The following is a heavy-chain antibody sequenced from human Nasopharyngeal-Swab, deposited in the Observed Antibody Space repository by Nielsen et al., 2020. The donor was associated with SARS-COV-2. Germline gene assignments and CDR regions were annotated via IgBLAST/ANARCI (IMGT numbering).Heavy chain of an antibody. CDR3: ANLFAVTTSGYYYGMDV. Sequence: WIRQPPGKGLEWVSGISWNSGSIGYADSVKGRFTISRDNAKNSPYLQMNSLRAEDTALYYCANLFAVTTSGYYYGMDVWGQGTTVTVSS. D-gene: IGHD4-17*01. J-gene: IGHJ6*02. V-gene: IGHV3-9*01. CDR2: ISWNSGSI.